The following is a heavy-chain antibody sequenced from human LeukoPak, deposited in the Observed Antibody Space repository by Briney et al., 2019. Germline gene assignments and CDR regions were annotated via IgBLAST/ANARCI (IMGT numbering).Heavy chain of an antibody. CDR2: ISGSGGST. CDR3: AKDEGGYSYFDY. CDR1: GFTFSSYA. D-gene: IGHD5-12*01. V-gene: IGHV3-23*01. Sequence: GTSLRLSCAASGFTFSSYAMSWVRQAPGKGLEWVSAISGSGGSTYYADSVKGRFTISRDNSKNTLYLQMNSLRAEDTAVYYCAKDEGGYSYFDYWGQGTLVTVSS. J-gene: IGHJ4*02.